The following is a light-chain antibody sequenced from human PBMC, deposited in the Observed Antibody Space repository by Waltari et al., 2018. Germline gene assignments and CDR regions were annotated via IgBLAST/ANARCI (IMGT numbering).Light chain of an antibody. CDR1: SSDVGGYNS. CDR3: TSFASGSTVL. CDR2: EVS. V-gene: IGLV2-14*01. J-gene: IGLJ2*01. Sequence: QSALTQPPSVSGSPGQSITISCTGTSSDVGGYNSVSWYQHLPGKAPKLMIFEVSNRPEGILNRFSGSKSGNTAALTISGLQAEDEADYYCTSFASGSTVLFGVGTKLTVL.